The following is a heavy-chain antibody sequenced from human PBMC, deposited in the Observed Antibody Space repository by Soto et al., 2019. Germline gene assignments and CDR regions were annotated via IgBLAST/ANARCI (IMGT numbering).Heavy chain of an antibody. CDR3: AKGRGGTPYDY. J-gene: IGHJ4*02. V-gene: IGHV3-23*01. Sequence: VQMLESGGGLVQPGGSLRLSCAASGFAFSSYAMTWVRQAPGKGLEWVSSITSSGASTYYADSVKGRLTISRDNSKNTLYLQMNSLRAEDTAVYYCAKGRGGTPYDYWGQGTLVTVSS. CDR2: ITSSGAST. CDR1: GFAFSSYA. D-gene: IGHD1-26*01.